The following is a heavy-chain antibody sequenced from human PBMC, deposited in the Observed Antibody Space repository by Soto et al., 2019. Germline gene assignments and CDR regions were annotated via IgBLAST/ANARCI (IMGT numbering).Heavy chain of an antibody. Sequence: ASVKVSCKASGYTFTSYAMHWVRQAPGQRLEWMGWINAGNGNTKYSQKFQGRVTITRDTSASTAYMELSSLRPEDTAVYYCARAYASTEFPDAFDIWGQGTMVTVSS. CDR3: ARAYASTEFPDAFDI. D-gene: IGHD3-10*01. CDR2: INAGNGNT. CDR1: GYTFTSYA. J-gene: IGHJ3*02. V-gene: IGHV1-3*01.